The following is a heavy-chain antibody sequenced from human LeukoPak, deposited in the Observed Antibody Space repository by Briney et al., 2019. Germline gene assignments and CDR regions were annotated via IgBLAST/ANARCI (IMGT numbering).Heavy chain of an antibody. CDR1: GFTFSSYS. Sequence: GGSLRLSCAASGFTFSSYSMNRVRQAPGKGLEWVSSISSSSSYIYYADSVKGRFTISRDNAKNSLYLQMNSLRAEDTAVYYCARDSTAGWLQFGTWGQGTLVTVSS. J-gene: IGHJ5*02. V-gene: IGHV3-21*01. CDR2: ISSSSSYI. D-gene: IGHD5-24*01. CDR3: ARDSTAGWLQFGT.